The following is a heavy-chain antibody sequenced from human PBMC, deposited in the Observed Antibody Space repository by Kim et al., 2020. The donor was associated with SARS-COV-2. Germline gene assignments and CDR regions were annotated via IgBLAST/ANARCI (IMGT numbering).Heavy chain of an antibody. D-gene: IGHD6-19*01. CDR2: IYYSGST. V-gene: IGHV4-39*07. J-gene: IGHJ3*02. CDR3: ARDPYSSGWYGSGSPRAFDI. Sequence: SETLSLTCTVSGGSISSSSYYWGWIRQPPGKGLEWIGSIYYSGSTYYNPSLKSRVTISVDTSKNQFSLKLSSVTAADTAVYYCARDPYSSGWYGSGSPRAFDIWGQGTMVTVSS. CDR1: GGSISSSSYY.